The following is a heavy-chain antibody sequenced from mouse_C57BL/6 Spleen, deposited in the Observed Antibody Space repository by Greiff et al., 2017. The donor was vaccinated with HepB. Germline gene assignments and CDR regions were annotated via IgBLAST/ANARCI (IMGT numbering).Heavy chain of an antibody. V-gene: IGHV5-4*03. CDR1: GFTFSSYA. D-gene: IGHD1-1*01. CDR2: ISDGGSYT. J-gene: IGHJ3*01. Sequence: DVMLVESGGGLVKPGGSLKLSCAASGFTFSSYAMSWVRQTPEKRLEWVATISDGGSYTYYPDNVKGRFTISRDNAKNNLYLQMSHLKSEDTAMYYCARYYYGSNYVAWFAYWGQGTLVTVSA. CDR3: ARYYYGSNYVAWFAY.